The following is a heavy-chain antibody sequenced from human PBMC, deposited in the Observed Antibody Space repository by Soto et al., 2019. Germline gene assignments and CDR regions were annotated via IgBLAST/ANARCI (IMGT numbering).Heavy chain of an antibody. J-gene: IGHJ5*02. V-gene: IGHV4-4*02. D-gene: IGHD2-15*01. CDR2: IYLSGSS. CDR3: GGGCRGPTCVGGGWLDP. CDR1: GGSITSDYW. Sequence: SETLSLTCAVAGGSITSDYWWNWVRQLPGKGLEWIGEIYLSGSSVYNPSLKSRVAISVDTSKNQFSLKLTSVSAADTAVYYCGGGCRGPTCVGGGWLDPWGLGTLVTVSS.